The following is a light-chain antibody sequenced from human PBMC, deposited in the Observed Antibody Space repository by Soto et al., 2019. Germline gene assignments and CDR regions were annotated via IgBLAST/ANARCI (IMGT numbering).Light chain of an antibody. CDR1: EGLVYGDGNTY. J-gene: IGKJ2*01. CDR3: MQGTHWPFT. CDR2: AVS. V-gene: IGKV2D-30*01. Sequence: DVVLTQSPLFLSATLGQPASISCRSSEGLVYGDGNTYLSWFQRRPGHAPRRLIYAVSDWDSGVPDRFSGSGSGTDFTLRISRVEAEDVGVYFCMQGTHWPFTFGQGTKLEIK.